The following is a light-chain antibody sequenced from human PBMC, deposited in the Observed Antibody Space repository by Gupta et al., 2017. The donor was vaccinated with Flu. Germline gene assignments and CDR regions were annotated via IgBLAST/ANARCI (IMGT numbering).Light chain of an antibody. CDR3: PSVDSGGTYVV. J-gene: IGLJ2*01. Sequence: RPARITCSGYAFPQQFAYWYHQRPRPSPLLVISTPPERPSKSPARVSVSSSGTKATLTIRAVQAEDESDYFCPSVDSGGTYVVFGGLTKRTVL. V-gene: IGLV3-25*03. CDR2: TPP. CDR1: AFPQQF.